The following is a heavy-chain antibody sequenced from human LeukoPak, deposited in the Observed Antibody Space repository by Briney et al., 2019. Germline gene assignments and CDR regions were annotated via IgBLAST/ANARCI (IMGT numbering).Heavy chain of an antibody. CDR1: GFTFSTYA. J-gene: IGHJ3*01. CDR3: AKRPRDSSGYYLGAFDG. V-gene: IGHV3-23*01. D-gene: IGHD3-22*01. Sequence: PGGSLRLPCTASGFTFSTYAMTWVRQAPGKGLDWVSAIGASGADTYYADSAKGRFTVSRDNSKNTLYLQMSSLRADDTAVYFCAKRPRDSSGYYLGAFDGWGQGTTVTVSS. CDR2: IGASGADT.